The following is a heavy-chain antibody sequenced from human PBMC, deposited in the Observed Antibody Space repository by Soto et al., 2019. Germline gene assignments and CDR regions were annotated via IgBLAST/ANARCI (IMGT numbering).Heavy chain of an antibody. Sequence: GASVKVSCKVSGYTLTELSMHWGRQAPGKGLEWMGGFDPEDGETIYAQKFQGRVTMTEDTSTDTAYMELSSLRSEDTAVYYCATPHDYGGKDFDYWGQGTLVTVSS. J-gene: IGHJ4*02. CDR1: GYTLTELS. CDR3: ATPHDYGGKDFDY. D-gene: IGHD4-17*01. CDR2: FDPEDGET. V-gene: IGHV1-24*01.